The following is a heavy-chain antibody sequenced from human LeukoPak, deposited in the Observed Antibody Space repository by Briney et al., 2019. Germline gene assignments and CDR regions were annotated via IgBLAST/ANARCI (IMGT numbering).Heavy chain of an antibody. CDR3: ARAVAGNWFDR. D-gene: IGHD6-19*01. Sequence: GGPLTLFCAPSGFTLSSFWMSGVRHAPGEGLGWMANIKEDGKEKFYVDSVKGQFTLSRDNTKSSLYLKMKSLRAEDTAVYYCARAVAGNWFDRWGQGTLVTVSS. CDR1: GFTLSSFW. CDR2: IKEDGKEK. J-gene: IGHJ5*02. V-gene: IGHV3-7*01.